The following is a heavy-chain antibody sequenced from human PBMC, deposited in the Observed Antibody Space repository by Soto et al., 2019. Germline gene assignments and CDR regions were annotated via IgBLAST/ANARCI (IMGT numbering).Heavy chain of an antibody. CDR3: ARDRGRAAAGALAY. CDR1: GGTFSSYA. V-gene: IGHV1-69*12. J-gene: IGHJ4*02. CDR2: IIPIFGTT. D-gene: IGHD6-13*01. Sequence: QVQLVQSGAEVKKPGSSVKVSCKASGGTFSSYAISWVRQAPGQGLEWMGGIIPIFGTTNYAQKFQGRVTIIAAESTSTDYMELSSLRSEETDVYYCARDRGRAAAGALAYWGQGTLVTVSS.